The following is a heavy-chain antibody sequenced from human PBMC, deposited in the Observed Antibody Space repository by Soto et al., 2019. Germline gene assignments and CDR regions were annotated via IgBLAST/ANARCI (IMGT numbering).Heavy chain of an antibody. D-gene: IGHD1-26*01. V-gene: IGHV3-23*01. CDR3: VREGLRATTKGPYFDY. CDR1: GFTFSGYA. CDR2: ISLSGSNT. Sequence: EVQLLESGGGSVQPGGSLRLSCVASGFTFSGYAMSWVRQAPGKGLEWVSTISLSGSNTYYADSVKGRFTISRDSSQNTLFLQMTSLRVEDTALYYCVREGLRATTKGPYFDYWGQGTLVTVSS. J-gene: IGHJ4*02.